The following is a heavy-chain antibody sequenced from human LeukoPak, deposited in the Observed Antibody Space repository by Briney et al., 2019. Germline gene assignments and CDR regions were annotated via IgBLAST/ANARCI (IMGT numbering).Heavy chain of an antibody. D-gene: IGHD3-22*01. J-gene: IGHJ4*02. CDR1: GYSISSGYY. Sequence: SETLSLTCTVSGYSISSGYYWGWIRQPPGKGLEWIGSIHHSGSTYYNPSLKSRVTISVDTSKNQFSLKLSSVTAADTAVYYCARVSSSSDSSGYYPDYWGQGTLVTVSS. CDR2: IHHSGST. CDR3: ARVSSSSDSSGYYPDY. V-gene: IGHV4-38-2*02.